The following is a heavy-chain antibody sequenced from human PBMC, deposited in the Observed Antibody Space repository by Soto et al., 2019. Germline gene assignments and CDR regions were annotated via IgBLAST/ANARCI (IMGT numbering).Heavy chain of an antibody. CDR2: IIPIFGTA. Sequence: ASVKVSCKASGGTFSSYAISWVRQAPGQGLEWMGGIIPIFGTANYAQKFQGRVTITADESTSTAYMELSSLRSEDTAVYYCARGNYDILVPARRKKYYFDYWGQGTLVTVSS. D-gene: IGHD3-9*01. CDR3: ARGNYDILVPARRKKYYFDY. V-gene: IGHV1-69*13. CDR1: GGTFSSYA. J-gene: IGHJ4*02.